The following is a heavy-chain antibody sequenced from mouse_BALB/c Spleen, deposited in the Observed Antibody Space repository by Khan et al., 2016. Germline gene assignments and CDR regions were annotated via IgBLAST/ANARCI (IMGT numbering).Heavy chain of an antibody. J-gene: IGHJ1*01. CDR3: DRGRYYGSSYYWYFDV. V-gene: IGHV5-6-5*01. CDR1: GFTFSSYA. CDR2: ISSGGST. Sequence: EVELVESGGGLVKPGGSLQLSCAASGFTFSSYAMSWVRQTLEKRLEWVASISSGGSTYYPDSVKGRFTITRDNARNILYLQMSSLRSDDTVMYYCDRGRYYGSSYYWYFDVWGEGTTVTVSS. D-gene: IGHD1-1*01.